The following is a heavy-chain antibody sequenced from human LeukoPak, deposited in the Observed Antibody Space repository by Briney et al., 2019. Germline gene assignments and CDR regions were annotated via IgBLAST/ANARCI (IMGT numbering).Heavy chain of an antibody. J-gene: IGHJ4*02. CDR3: ASAWHLGIVVVMLDY. Sequence: GVLRLSCAASGFTVSSNYMSWVRQAPGKGLEWVSVIYSGGSTYYADSVKGRFTISRDNSKNTLYLQMNSLRAEDTAVYYCASAWHLGIVVVMLDYWGQGTLVTVSS. CDR2: IYSGGST. D-gene: IGHD3-22*01. V-gene: IGHV3-53*01. CDR1: GFTVSSNY.